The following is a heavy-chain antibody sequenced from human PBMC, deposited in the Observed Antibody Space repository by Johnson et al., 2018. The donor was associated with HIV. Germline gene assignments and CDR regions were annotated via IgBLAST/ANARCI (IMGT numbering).Heavy chain of an antibody. CDR3: ARDLAYNSRWTGAFDI. J-gene: IGHJ3*02. CDR2: VSYDGSSK. D-gene: IGHD6-13*01. CDR1: GFTFSNYP. V-gene: IGHV3-30*04. Sequence: QVQLVESGGGVVRPGRSLRLSCAASGFTFSNYPMHWVRQAPGKGLEWVAVVSYDGSSKFYPNSLKGRFSISRDNSKNTVYLHMNNLRAEDTAVYYCARDLAYNSRWTGAFDIWGQGTMVTVSS.